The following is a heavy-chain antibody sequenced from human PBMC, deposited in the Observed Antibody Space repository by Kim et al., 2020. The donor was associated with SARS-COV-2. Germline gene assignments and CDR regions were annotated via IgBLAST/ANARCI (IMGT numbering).Heavy chain of an antibody. V-gene: IGHV3-7*01. D-gene: IGHD1-26*01. CDR2: K. Sequence: KYDVDYVKGRFTISRDKAKNSLYLHMNSLRAEDTAVYYCTRPTRGGSFDYWGQGALVTVSS. J-gene: IGHJ4*02. CDR3: TRPTRGGSFDY.